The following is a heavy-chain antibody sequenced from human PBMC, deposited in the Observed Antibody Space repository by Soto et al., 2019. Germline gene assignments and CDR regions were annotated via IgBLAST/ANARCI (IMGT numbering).Heavy chain of an antibody. Sequence: QVQLVQSGAEVKRPGSSVKVSCKASGGAFSNYAIYWVRQAPGQGLEWLGAIVPVFPSVYYAPKFQGRLTITADASTNTVYRMLTSLKSEDTAVYYCAREMPSTAAAYFYYGLDVWGQVTSVTVSS. J-gene: IGHJ6*02. CDR3: AREMPSTAAAYFYYGLDV. CDR1: GGAFSNYA. D-gene: IGHD6-13*01. V-gene: IGHV1-69*01. CDR2: IVPVFPSV.